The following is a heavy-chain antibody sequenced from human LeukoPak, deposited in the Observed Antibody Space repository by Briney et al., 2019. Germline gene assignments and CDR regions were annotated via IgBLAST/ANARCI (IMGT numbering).Heavy chain of an antibody. Sequence: PSQTLSLXCTVSGGSISSGDYYWSWIRQPLGKGLEWIGYIYYSGSTYYNPSLKSRVTISVDTSKNQFSLKLSSVTAADTAVYYCAREPVYYDFWSGYLAFDIWGQGTMVTVSS. CDR2: IYYSGST. CDR1: GGSISSGDYY. D-gene: IGHD3-3*01. CDR3: AREPVYYDFWSGYLAFDI. J-gene: IGHJ3*02. V-gene: IGHV4-30-4*08.